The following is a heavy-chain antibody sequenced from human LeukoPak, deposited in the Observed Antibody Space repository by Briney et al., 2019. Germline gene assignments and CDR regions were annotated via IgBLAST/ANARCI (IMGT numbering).Heavy chain of an antibody. Sequence: GGSLRLSCAASGFTFSNAWMSWVRQAPGKGLEWVGRIKSKTDGGTTHYAAPVQGSFTISRDDSKNTLYLQMNSLKTEDTAVYYCTTEYGSGWFYYFDYWGQGTLVTVSS. V-gene: IGHV3-15*01. J-gene: IGHJ4*02. CDR1: GFTFSNAW. CDR3: TTEYGSGWFYYFDY. D-gene: IGHD6-19*01. CDR2: IKSKTDGGTT.